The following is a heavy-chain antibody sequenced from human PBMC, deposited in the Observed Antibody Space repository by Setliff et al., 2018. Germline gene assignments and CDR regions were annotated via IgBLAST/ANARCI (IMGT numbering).Heavy chain of an antibody. D-gene: IGHD5-18*01. CDR1: GFSFSSFG. CDR2: IRYDGSNK. J-gene: IGHJ4*02. V-gene: IGHV3-30*02. Sequence: SGGSLRLSCAASGFSFSSFGMHWVRQAPGKGLEWVAFIRYDGSNKFYGDSVKGRFTISRDNSKNTLYLHMNSLRTEDTAVYHCAKEASALYSYGYSPLDSWGQGTLVTVSS. CDR3: AKEASALYSYGYSPLDS.